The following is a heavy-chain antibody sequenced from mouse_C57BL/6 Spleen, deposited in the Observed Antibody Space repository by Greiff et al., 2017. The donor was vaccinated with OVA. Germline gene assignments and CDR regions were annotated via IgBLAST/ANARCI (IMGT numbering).Heavy chain of an antibody. Sequence: QVQLKQPGAELVRPGSSVKLSCKASGYTFTSYWMDWVKQRPGQGLEWIGNIYPSDSETHYNQKFKDKATLTVDKSSSTAYMQLSSLTSEDSAVYLWAREGRTRYAMDYWGQRTSVPVSS. J-gene: IGHJ4*01. V-gene: IGHV1-61*01. D-gene: IGHD3-3*01. CDR2: IYPSDSET. CDR1: GYTFTSYW. CDR3: AREGRTRYAMDY.